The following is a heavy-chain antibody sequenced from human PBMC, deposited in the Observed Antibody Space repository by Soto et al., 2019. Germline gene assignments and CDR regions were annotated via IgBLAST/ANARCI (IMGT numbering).Heavy chain of an antibody. J-gene: IGHJ5*02. CDR2: ISGGGIST. Sequence: EVQLLESGGGLVQPGGSLTLSCAASGFTFSNYAMSWVRQAPGKGLEWVSAISGGGISTYYPDSVRGRLTISRDNSRNTVYLRMNRLRAEDTAVYYCARDAISMVRGTNTRFDPWCQGTLVTVSS. CDR1: GFTFSNYA. V-gene: IGHV3-23*01. D-gene: IGHD3-10*01. CDR3: ARDAISMVRGTNTRFDP.